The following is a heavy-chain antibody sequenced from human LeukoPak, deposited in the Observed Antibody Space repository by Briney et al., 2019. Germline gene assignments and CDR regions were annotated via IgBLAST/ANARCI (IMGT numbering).Heavy chain of an antibody. CDR2: ISTSSIYI. Sequence: GGSLRLSCAASGFTFSSYSMNWVRQAPGKGLEWVSSISTSSIYIYYADSVKGRFTISRDNAKNSLYLQMNSLRAEDTAVYYCARDHNYYDSSGYYSDWGQGTLVTVSS. D-gene: IGHD3-22*01. V-gene: IGHV3-21*04. J-gene: IGHJ4*02. CDR1: GFTFSSYS. CDR3: ARDHNYYDSSGYYSD.